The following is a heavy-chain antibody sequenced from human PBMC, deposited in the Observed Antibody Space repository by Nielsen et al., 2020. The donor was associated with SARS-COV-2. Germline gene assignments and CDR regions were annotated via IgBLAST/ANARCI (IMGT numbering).Heavy chain of an antibody. CDR1: GFTFSTYA. CDR3: AREEGDFWSGYLNWFDP. D-gene: IGHD3-3*01. Sequence: GGSLRLSCAASGFTFSTYAMSWVRQAPGKGLEWVSAISGSGGSTYYADSVKGRFTISRDNSKNTLYPQMNSLRAEDTAVYYCAREEGDFWSGYLNWFDPWGQGTLVTVSS. CDR2: ISGSGGST. V-gene: IGHV3-23*01. J-gene: IGHJ5*02.